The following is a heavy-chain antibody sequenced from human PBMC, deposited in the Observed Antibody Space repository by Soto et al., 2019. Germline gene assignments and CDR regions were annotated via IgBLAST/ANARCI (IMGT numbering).Heavy chain of an antibody. Sequence: GGSLRLSCAASGFTFSSYAMHWVRQAPGKGLEWVAVISYDGSNKYYADSVKGRFTISRDNSKNTLYLQMNSLRAEDTAVYYCARDSTPYGSGSQEFDYWGQGTLVTVSS. CDR3: ARDSTPYGSGSQEFDY. D-gene: IGHD3-10*01. J-gene: IGHJ4*02. CDR1: GFTFSSYA. CDR2: ISYDGSNK. V-gene: IGHV3-30-3*01.